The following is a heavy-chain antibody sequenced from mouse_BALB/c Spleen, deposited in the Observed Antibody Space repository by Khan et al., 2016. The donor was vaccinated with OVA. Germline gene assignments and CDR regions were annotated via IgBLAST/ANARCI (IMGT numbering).Heavy chain of an antibody. D-gene: IGHD2-1*01. Sequence: QVQLQQSGTELVKPGASVKLSCKTSGYTFTSYWIQWVKQRPGQGLEWIGQIFPGTGTTYYNENFKGKATLTIDTSSTTAYMQISSLTSEDAAGYCCASGYFGNYEFACWGQGTLVTVSA. CDR1: GYTFTSYW. CDR3: ASGYFGNYEFAC. V-gene: IGHV1S132*01. J-gene: IGHJ3*01. CDR2: IFPGTGTT.